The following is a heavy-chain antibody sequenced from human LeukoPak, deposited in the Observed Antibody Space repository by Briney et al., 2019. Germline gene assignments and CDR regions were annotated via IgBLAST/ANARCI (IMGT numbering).Heavy chain of an antibody. V-gene: IGHV1-18*01. D-gene: IGHD2-15*01. CDR1: GYTFTSYG. CDR3: ATRYCSGGSCPNYSYYYINV. CDR2: ISAYNGNT. Sequence: ASVKVSCKASGYTFTSYGISWVRRAPGQGLEGMGWISAYNGNTNYAQKLQGRVTMTTDTSTSTAYMELRSLRSDDTAVYYCATRYCSGGSCPNYSYYYINVWGKGTTVTISS. J-gene: IGHJ6*03.